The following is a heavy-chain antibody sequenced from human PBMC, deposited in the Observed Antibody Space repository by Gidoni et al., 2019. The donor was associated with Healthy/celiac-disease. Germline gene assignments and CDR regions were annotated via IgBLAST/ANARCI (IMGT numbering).Heavy chain of an antibody. Sequence: EVQLVESGGGLVQPGGYRRLSCAAPGLTFSSDSMNGGRQAPGKGLEWVSYISSSSSTIYYADSVKGRFTISRDNAKNSLYLQMNSLRAEDTAVYYCAREQGRVVGGSYYSLSYYYYGMDVWGQGTTVTVSS. CDR2: ISSSSSTI. V-gene: IGHV3-48*01. J-gene: IGHJ6*02. D-gene: IGHD1-26*01. CDR3: AREQGRVVGGSYYSLSYYYYGMDV. CDR1: GLTFSSDS.